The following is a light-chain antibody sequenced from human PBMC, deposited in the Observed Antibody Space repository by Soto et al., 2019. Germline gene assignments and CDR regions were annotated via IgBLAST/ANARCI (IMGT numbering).Light chain of an antibody. CDR2: DAS. CDR3: QQYNSMLS. J-gene: IGKJ4*01. V-gene: IGKV1-33*01. CDR1: HDVSRN. Sequence: DIQMTQSPSSLSASVGDRVTIACQSSHDVSRNLNWFQQKPGEAPKLLIYDASNLERGVPSRFSASGSGTDFTSTINSLQPEDVATYYCQQYNSMLSFGGGTEIELK.